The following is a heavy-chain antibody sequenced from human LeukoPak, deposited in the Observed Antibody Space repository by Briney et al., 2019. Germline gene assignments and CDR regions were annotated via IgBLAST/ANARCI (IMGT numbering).Heavy chain of an antibody. V-gene: IGHV3-66*01. J-gene: IGHJ4*02. CDR2: IYSGGST. Sequence: GSLRLSCAASRFTVSSSYMSWVRQAPGKGLEWVSVIYSGGSTYYADSVKGRFTISRDNSKNTLYLQMNSLRAEDTAVYYCARSTWELYIDYWGQGTLVTVSS. CDR3: ARSTWELYIDY. D-gene: IGHD1-26*01. CDR1: RFTVSSSY.